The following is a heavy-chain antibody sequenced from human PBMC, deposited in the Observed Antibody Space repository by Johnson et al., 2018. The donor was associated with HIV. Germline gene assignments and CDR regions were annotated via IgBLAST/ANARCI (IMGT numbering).Heavy chain of an antibody. CDR1: GFTFDDYA. Sequence: GFTFDDYAMHWVRQAPGKGLEWVSGISLNSGSIGYADSVKGRFTISRDNSKKTLHLQMSSLRGYDTAIYYCAKVIALAGRPDAFDVWGRGTVVTVSS. D-gene: IGHD6-19*01. V-gene: IGHV3-9*01. J-gene: IGHJ3*01. CDR2: ISLNSGSI. CDR3: AKVIALAGRPDAFDV.